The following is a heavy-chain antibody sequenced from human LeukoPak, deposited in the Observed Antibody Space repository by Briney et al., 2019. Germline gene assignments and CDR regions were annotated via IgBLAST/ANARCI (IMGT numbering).Heavy chain of an antibody. CDR1: GFTFSSYS. Sequence: GGSLRLSRAASGFTFSSYSMNWVRQAPGKGLEWVSSISSSSSYIYYADSVKGRFTISRDNAKNSLYLQMNSLRAEDTAVYYCARDLGSGSYFDYWGQGTLVTVSS. CDR2: ISSSSSYI. J-gene: IGHJ4*02. CDR3: ARDLGSGSYFDY. D-gene: IGHD1-26*01. V-gene: IGHV3-21*01.